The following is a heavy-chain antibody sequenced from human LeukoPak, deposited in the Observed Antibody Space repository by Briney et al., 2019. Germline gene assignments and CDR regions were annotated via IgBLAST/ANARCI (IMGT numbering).Heavy chain of an antibody. D-gene: IGHD3-22*01. CDR2: ISGSDGST. CDR3: ARPSYYYDSSDYYCPFDY. J-gene: IGHJ4*02. CDR1: GFTFSSYA. V-gene: IGHV3-23*01. Sequence: GGSLRLSCAASGFTFSSYAMSWVRQAPGKGLEWVSTISGSDGSTYYADSVKGRFTISRDNSKNTLYLQMNSLRAEDTAVYYCARPSYYYDSSDYYCPFDYWGQGTPVAVSS.